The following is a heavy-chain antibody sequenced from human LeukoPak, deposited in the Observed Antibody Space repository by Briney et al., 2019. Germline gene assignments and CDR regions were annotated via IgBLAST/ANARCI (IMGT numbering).Heavy chain of an antibody. D-gene: IGHD1-14*01. J-gene: IGHJ6*03. CDR3: AKELSSRIYYYYYMDV. Sequence: GGSLRLSCAASGFTFSSYGMHWVRQAPGKGLEWVAVISYDGSNKYYADSVKGRFTISRDNSKNTLYLQMNSLRAEDTAVYYCAKELSSRIYYYYYMDVWGKGTTVTVSS. CDR1: GFTFSSYG. V-gene: IGHV3-30*18. CDR2: ISYDGSNK.